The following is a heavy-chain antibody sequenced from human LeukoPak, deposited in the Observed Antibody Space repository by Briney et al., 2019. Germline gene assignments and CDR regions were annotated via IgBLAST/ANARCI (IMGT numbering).Heavy chain of an antibody. CDR3: ARGANHGDSGLDVFDI. V-gene: IGHV4-59*02. D-gene: IGHD4-17*01. CDR1: GGSVSGYY. CDR2: TYSSGST. Sequence: SETLSLXCTVSGGSVSGYYWSWIRHPPGKGLEWIGYTYSSGSTTYNPSLKSLVTISLDTSKNQSSLKLTSVTAADTAVYHCARGANHGDSGLDVFDIWGQGTMVTVSS. J-gene: IGHJ3*02.